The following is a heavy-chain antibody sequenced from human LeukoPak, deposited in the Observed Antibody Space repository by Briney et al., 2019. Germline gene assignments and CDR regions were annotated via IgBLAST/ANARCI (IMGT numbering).Heavy chain of an antibody. J-gene: IGHJ5*02. D-gene: IGHD2-15*01. V-gene: IGHV3-30*02. CDR1: GFTFSTYG. Sequence: GGSLRLSGAASGFTFSTYGMHWVRQAPGKGLEWVAFIRYDGSNKDYVDSVKGRFTISRDNSKNTLYLQMNSLRAEDTAVYYCAKGPVGYCGGGSCYHWFDPWGQGTLVTVSS. CDR3: AKGPVGYCGGGSCYHWFDP. CDR2: IRYDGSNK.